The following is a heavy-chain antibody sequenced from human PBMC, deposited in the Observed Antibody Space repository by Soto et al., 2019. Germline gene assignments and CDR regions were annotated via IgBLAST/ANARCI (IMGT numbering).Heavy chain of an antibody. CDR3: ARDRSDDYYDSSGYRF. CDR1: GFTFSSYS. D-gene: IGHD3-22*01. Sequence: GGSLRLSCAASGFTFSSYSMNWVRQAPGKGLEWVSSISSSSSYIYYADSVKGRFTISRDNAKNSLYLQMNSLRAEDTAVYYCARDRSDDYYDSSGYRFWDKRTLVTVAS. V-gene: IGHV3-21*01. CDR2: ISSSSSYI. J-gene: IGHJ4*02.